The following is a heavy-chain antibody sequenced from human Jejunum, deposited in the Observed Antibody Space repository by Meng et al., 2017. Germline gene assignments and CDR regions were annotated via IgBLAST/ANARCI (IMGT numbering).Heavy chain of an antibody. CDR3: ARANVPRPYDS. J-gene: IGHJ4*02. CDR2: INTNTGNP. D-gene: IGHD6-6*01. CDR1: GYSFTNNA. V-gene: IGHV7-4-1*02. Sequence: QVQLVQSGSEWKKPGASVKVSCKASGYSFTNNASNWVRQAPGQGLEWMGWINTNTGNPTYAQGFTGRFVFSLDTSVSTAYLQISNLKAEDTAVYYCARANVPRPYDSWGQGTLVTVSS.